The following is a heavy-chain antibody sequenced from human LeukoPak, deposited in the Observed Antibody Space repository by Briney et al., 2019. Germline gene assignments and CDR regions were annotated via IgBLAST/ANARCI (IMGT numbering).Heavy chain of an antibody. Sequence: GGSLRLSCAASGFTFSSYAMSWVRQAPGKGLEWVSGISGSGGSTYYADSVKGRFTISRDNAKNTLYLQMNSLRAEDTAVYYCARAEYYDFWSGYYQPHYYYYGMDVWGQGTTVTVSS. CDR1: GFTFSSYA. CDR3: ARAEYYDFWSGYYQPHYYYYGMDV. J-gene: IGHJ6*02. D-gene: IGHD3-3*01. V-gene: IGHV3-23*01. CDR2: ISGSGGST.